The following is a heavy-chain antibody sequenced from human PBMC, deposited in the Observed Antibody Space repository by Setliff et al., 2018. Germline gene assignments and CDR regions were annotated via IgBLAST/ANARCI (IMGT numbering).Heavy chain of an antibody. Sequence: PGESLRLSCAASGFTFSSYSMNWVRQAPGKGLEWVSSISSSSSYIYYADSVKGRFTISRDNAKNSLYLQMNSLRAEDTAVYYCARDPGYGSGIYYYYYYYMDVWGKGTTVTVSS. V-gene: IGHV3-21*01. CDR2: ISSSSSYI. CDR1: GFTFSSYS. D-gene: IGHD3-10*01. CDR3: ARDPGYGSGIYYYYYYYMDV. J-gene: IGHJ6*03.